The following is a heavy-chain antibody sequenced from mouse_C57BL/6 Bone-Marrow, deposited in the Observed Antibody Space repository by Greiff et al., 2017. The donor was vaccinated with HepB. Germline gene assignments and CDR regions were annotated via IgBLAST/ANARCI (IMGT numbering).Heavy chain of an antibody. V-gene: IGHV5-12*01. CDR3: ARRGGGLLSYYYAMDY. CDR1: GFTFSDYY. CDR2: ISNGGGST. J-gene: IGHJ4*01. Sequence: DVMLVESGGGLVQPGGSLKLSCAASGFTFSDYYMYWVRQTPEKRLEWVAYISNGGGSTYYPDTVKGRFTISRDNAKNTLYLQMSRLKSEDTAMYYCARRGGGLLSYYYAMDYWGQGTSVTVSS. D-gene: IGHD2-10*01.